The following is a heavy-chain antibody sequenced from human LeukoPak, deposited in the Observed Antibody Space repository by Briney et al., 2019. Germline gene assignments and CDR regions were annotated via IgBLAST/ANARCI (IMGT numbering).Heavy chain of an antibody. Sequence: GGSLRLSCAASGFTFSIYSMNWVRPALGKGLEWLSSITSSSNYIYYADSVKGRFTISRDNVQNSLYLQMNSLRAEDTAMYYCARDRGYFDNWGQGTLVTVSS. CDR2: ITSSSNYI. CDR1: GFTFSIYS. V-gene: IGHV3-21*01. J-gene: IGHJ4*02. CDR3: ARDRGYFDN.